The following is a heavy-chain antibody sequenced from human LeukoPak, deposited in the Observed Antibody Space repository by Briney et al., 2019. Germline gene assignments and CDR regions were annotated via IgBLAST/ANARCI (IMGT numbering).Heavy chain of an antibody. Sequence: GASVKVSCKASGYTFTSYYMHWVRQAPGQGLEWIGVMSPPSLYTSYAQKFQGRVNMTRDTSTSTVYMELSSLRSDDSAMYFCARRGWTPLWSIDYWGQGSLVTVSS. CDR2: MSPPSLYT. D-gene: IGHD3-10*01. V-gene: IGHV1-46*01. CDR1: GYTFTSYY. CDR3: ARRGWTPLWSIDY. J-gene: IGHJ4*02.